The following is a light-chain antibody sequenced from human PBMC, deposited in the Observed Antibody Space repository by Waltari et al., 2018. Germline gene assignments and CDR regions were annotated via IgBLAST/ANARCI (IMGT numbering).Light chain of an antibody. V-gene: IGLV1-40*01. CDR2: ANN. Sequence: QSVLTQPPSVSGAPGQRVTISCTGSNSTIGAGYDVHWFQQLPGTAPKLRIYANNNGPSGVPDRCAGSKSGTSASLAITGIQAEDEADYYCQSYDILLGGVYVFGTGTKVTVL. CDR1: NSTIGAGYD. J-gene: IGLJ1*01. CDR3: QSYDILLGGVYV.